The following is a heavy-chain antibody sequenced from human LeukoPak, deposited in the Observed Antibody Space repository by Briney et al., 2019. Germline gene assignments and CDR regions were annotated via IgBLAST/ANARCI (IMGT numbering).Heavy chain of an antibody. CDR1: GGSISSYY. Sequence: PSETLSLTCTVSGGSISSYYWSWIRQPPGKGLEWIGYIYYTGITKYNPSLKSRVTVSVDTSKNQFSLELSSVTAADTAVYHCARQEVAAVSHWFDPWGQGTLVTVSS. D-gene: IGHD2-15*01. J-gene: IGHJ5*02. CDR2: IYYTGIT. CDR3: ARQEVAAVSHWFDP. V-gene: IGHV4-59*08.